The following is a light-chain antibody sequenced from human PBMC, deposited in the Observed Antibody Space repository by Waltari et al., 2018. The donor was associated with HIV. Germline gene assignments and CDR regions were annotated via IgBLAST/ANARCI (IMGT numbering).Light chain of an antibody. Sequence: QSALTQPPSASGSPGQSVNISCTGTSSDVGGYKFVSWYQQHPGKAPKLMSYEVTKRPSGVPDRFSGSKSGNTASLTVSGLQAEDEADYYCSSYAASNKLLFGGGTKLTVL. CDR1: SSDVGGYKF. J-gene: IGLJ2*01. V-gene: IGLV2-8*01. CDR3: SSYAASNKLL. CDR2: EVT.